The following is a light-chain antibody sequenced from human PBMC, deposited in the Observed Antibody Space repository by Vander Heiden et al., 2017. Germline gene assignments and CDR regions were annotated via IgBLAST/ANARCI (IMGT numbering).Light chain of an antibody. J-gene: IGKJ1*01. V-gene: IGKV3-11*01. CDR2: DAS. Sequence: EIVLTQSPATLSLSPGERATLSCRASQSVSSYLAWYQQKPGQAPNLLIYDASNRATGIPARFSGSGSGTDFTLTISSLEPEDFAVYYCQQRSNCPWTFGQGTKVEIK. CDR1: QSVSSY. CDR3: QQRSNCPWT.